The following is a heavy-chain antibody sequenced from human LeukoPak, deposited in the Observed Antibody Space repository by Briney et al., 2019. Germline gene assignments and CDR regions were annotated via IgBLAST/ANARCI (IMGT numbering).Heavy chain of an antibody. Sequence: SETLSLTCTVSGGSISSGSYYWSWIRQPAGKGLEWIGRIYTSGSTNYNPSLKSRVTISVDTSKNQFSLKLSSVTAADTAVYYCAGEGGYSSSWYVDYWGQGTLVTVSS. CDR2: IYTSGST. D-gene: IGHD6-13*01. J-gene: IGHJ4*02. CDR3: AGEGGYSSSWYVDY. V-gene: IGHV4-61*02. CDR1: GGSISSGSYY.